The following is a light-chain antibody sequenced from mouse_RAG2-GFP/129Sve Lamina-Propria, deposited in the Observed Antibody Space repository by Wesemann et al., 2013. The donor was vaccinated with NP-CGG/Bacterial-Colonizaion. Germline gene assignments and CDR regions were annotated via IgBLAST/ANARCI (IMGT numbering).Light chain of an antibody. Sequence: DIVMTQAAFSNPVTLGTSASISCRSSKSLLHSNGITYLYWYLQRPGQSPQRLIYYMSNLASGVPDRFSGRGSGTDFTLRISRVEAEDVGVYYCMQSLEYPFTFGSGTKLEIK. CDR1: KSLLHSNGITY. J-gene: IGKJ4*01. CDR2: YMS. V-gene: IGKV2-a*01. CDR3: MQSLEYPFT.